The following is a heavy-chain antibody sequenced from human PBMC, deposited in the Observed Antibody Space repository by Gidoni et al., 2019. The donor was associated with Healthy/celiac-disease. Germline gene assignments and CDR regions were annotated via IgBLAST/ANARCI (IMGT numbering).Heavy chain of an antibody. Sequence: QVQLQQWGAGLLKPSETLSLTCAVYGRSFSGYYWSWIRQPPGKGLEWIGEINHSGSTNYNPSLKSRVTISVDTSKNQFSLKLSSVTAADTAVYYCARGPDIVVVPAAERYAFDIWGQGTMVTVSS. J-gene: IGHJ3*02. CDR1: GRSFSGYY. CDR3: ARGPDIVVVPAAERYAFDI. D-gene: IGHD2-2*01. CDR2: INHSGST. V-gene: IGHV4-34*01.